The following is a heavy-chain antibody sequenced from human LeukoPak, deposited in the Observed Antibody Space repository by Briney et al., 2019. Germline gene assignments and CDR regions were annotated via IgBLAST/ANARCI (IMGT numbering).Heavy chain of an antibody. D-gene: IGHD3-22*01. Sequence: SVKVSCKASGGTFSSYAISWVRQAPGQGLEWMGGTILIFGAATYAQKFQGRVTITTDESTSTAYMELSSLRSEDTAVYYCARGGTNYYDSSGYYPPTHWFDPWGQGTLVTVSS. CDR2: TILIFGAA. CDR1: GGTFSSYA. CDR3: ARGGTNYYDSSGYYPPTHWFDP. J-gene: IGHJ5*02. V-gene: IGHV1-69*05.